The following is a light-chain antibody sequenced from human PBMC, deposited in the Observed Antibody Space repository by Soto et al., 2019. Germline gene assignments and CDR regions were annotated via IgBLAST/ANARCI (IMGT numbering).Light chain of an antibody. CDR1: SSNIGSNS. J-gene: IGLJ1*01. CDR2: NNN. V-gene: IGLV1-44*01. CDR3: AAWDDSLDGPI. Sequence: QSVLTQPTSASGTPGQRVTISCSGSSSNIGSNSVNWYQQLPGTAPKLLIYNNNQRPSGVPVRFSGSKSGTSASLAISGLQSEDESDYYCAAWDDSLDGPIFGTGTKLTVL.